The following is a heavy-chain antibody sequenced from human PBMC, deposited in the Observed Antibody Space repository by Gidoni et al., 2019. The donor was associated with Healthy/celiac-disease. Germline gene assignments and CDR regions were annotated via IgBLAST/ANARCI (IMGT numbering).Heavy chain of an antibody. D-gene: IGHD1-26*01. V-gene: IGHV4-31*03. CDR1: CGPLSSGGYY. CDR2: TYYSGST. Sequence: QVQLQESGPGLVKPPQTLSLTCTVSCGPLSSGGYYWSWFRQHPGKGLEWFGYTYYSGSTYYNPSLKSRVTISVDTSKNQFSLKLSSVTAADTAVDYCAREIVSGSQYFDYWGQGTLVTVSS. J-gene: IGHJ4*02. CDR3: AREIVSGSQYFDY.